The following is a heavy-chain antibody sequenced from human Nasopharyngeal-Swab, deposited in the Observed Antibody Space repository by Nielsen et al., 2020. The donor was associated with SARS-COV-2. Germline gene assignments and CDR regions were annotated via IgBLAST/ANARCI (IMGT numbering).Heavy chain of an antibody. CDR2: ISTSGTTI. Sequence: GESLKISCAASGFTFDNYEMNWVRQAPGKGLEWVSYISTSGTTIHYADSVRGRFTISRDNAKKSLYLQRNSLRAEDTAVYYCARASRGWSWGQGTLVTVSS. J-gene: IGHJ5*02. D-gene: IGHD6-19*01. CDR1: GFTFDNYE. CDR3: ARASRGWS. V-gene: IGHV3-48*03.